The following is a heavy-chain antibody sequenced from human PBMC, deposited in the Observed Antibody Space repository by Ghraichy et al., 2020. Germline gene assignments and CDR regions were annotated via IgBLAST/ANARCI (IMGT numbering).Heavy chain of an antibody. V-gene: IGHV4-39*01. J-gene: IGHJ5*02. CDR2: IYYSGST. CDR3: AKVSYYYDTSGYRGWFDP. D-gene: IGHD3-22*01. Sequence: SETLSLTCTVSGGSISSSSYYWGWIRQPPGKGLEWIGTIYYSGSTYYNPSLRSRVTISVDTSKNQFSLKLSSVTAADTAVYYCAKVSYYYDTSGYRGWFDPWGQGTLVTGSS. CDR1: GGSISSSSYY.